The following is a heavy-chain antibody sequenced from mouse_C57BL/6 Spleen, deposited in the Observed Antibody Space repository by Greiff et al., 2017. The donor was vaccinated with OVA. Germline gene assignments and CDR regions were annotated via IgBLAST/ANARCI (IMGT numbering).Heavy chain of an antibody. CDR3: ARQATGGYFDY. D-gene: IGHD3-2*02. CDR2: ISYNGST. V-gene: IGHV3-1*01. CDR1: GYSITSGYD. J-gene: IGHJ2*01. Sequence: EVKLVESGPGMVKPSQSLSLTCTVTGYSITSGYDWHWIRHFPGNKLEWMGYISYNGSTNYNPSLKSRISITHDTSKNHFFLKLNSVTTEDTATYYCARQATGGYFDYWGQGTTLTVSS.